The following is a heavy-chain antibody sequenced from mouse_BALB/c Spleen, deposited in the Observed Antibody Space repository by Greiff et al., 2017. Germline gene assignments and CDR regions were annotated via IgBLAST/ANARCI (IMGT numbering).Heavy chain of an antibody. Sequence: DVHLVESGPGLVKPSQSLSLTCSVTGYSITSGYYWNWIRQFPGNKLEWMGYISYDGSNNYNPSLKNRISITRDTSKNQFFLKLNSVTTEDTATYYCARNYGNFYAMDYWGQGTSVTVSS. CDR2: ISYDGSN. CDR1: GYSITSGYY. J-gene: IGHJ4*01. D-gene: IGHD2-1*01. CDR3: ARNYGNFYAMDY. V-gene: IGHV3-6*02.